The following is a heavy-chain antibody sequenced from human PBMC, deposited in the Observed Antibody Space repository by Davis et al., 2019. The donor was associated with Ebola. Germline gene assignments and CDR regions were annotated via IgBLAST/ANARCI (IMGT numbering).Heavy chain of an antibody. CDR2: ISGSGGST. D-gene: IGHD6-13*01. Sequence: GGSLRLSCAASGFTFSSYAMSWVRQAPGTGLEWVSAISGSGGSTYYADSVKGRFTISRDNSKNTLYLQMNSLRAEDTAVYYCAKDRGIGTRGRNGMDVWGQGTTVTVSS. CDR1: GFTFSSYA. CDR3: AKDRGIGTRGRNGMDV. J-gene: IGHJ6*02. V-gene: IGHV3-23*01.